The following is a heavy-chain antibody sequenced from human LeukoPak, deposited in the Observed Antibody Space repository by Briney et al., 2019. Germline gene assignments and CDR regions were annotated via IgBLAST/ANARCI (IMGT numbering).Heavy chain of an antibody. D-gene: IGHD2-15*01. CDR2: ISSSSSYI. V-gene: IGHV3-21*01. J-gene: IGHJ1*01. CDR3: ARSPYCSGGSCYSGGIWYFQH. CDR1: GVTFSSAW. Sequence: NTGGSLRLSCAASGVTFSSAWMNWVRQAPGKGLEWVSSISSSSSYIYYADSVKGRFTISRDNAKNTLYLQMNSLRAEDTAVYYCARSPYCSGGSCYSGGIWYFQHWGQGTLVTVSS.